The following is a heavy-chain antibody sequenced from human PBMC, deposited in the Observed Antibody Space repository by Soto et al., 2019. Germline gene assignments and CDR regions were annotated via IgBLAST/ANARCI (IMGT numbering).Heavy chain of an antibody. CDR1: GFTFSSYG. V-gene: IGHV3-33*01. CDR3: ARVHVDTAMADYYYYGMDV. J-gene: IGHJ6*04. Sequence: QVQLVESGGGVVQPGRSLRLSCAASGFTFSSYGMHWVRQAPGKGLEWVAVIWYDGSNKYYADSVKGRFTISRDNTKNTLYLQMNSLRAEDTAVYYCARVHVDTAMADYYYYGMDVWGEGTTVTVSS. CDR2: IWYDGSNK. D-gene: IGHD5-18*01.